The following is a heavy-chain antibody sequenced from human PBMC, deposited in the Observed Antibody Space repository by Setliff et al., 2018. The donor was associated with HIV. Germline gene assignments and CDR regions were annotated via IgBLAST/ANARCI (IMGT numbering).Heavy chain of an antibody. V-gene: IGHV4-61*03. D-gene: IGHD5-12*01. CDR3: ARSTPSIGYISEH. J-gene: IGHJ1*01. CDR1: GGSISNSRYY. CDR2: MDNRGNT. Sequence: SETLSLTCTVSGGSISNSRYYWSWIRQPPGKGLEWIGYMDNRGNTNYSPSLKSRITISVDTSKNHFSLKLNSVTAADTAVYYCARSTPSIGYISEHWGQGALVTVSS.